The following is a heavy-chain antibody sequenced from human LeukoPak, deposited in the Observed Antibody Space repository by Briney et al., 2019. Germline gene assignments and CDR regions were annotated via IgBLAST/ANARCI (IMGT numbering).Heavy chain of an antibody. D-gene: IGHD2/OR15-2a*01. CDR3: AHSVLDCYNYMAV. Sequence: SETLSLTCTVSGGSISSHYWSWIRQPPGKGLEWIGYIYYSGSTNSNPSLKSRVTISVDTSKNQFSLKLSSVTAADPAVYYCAHSVLDCYNYMAVGGKGTTVTVS. CDR1: GGSISSHY. V-gene: IGHV4-59*11. CDR2: IYYSGST. J-gene: IGHJ6*03.